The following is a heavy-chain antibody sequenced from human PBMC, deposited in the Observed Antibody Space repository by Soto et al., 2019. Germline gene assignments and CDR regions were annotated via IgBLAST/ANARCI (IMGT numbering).Heavy chain of an antibody. CDR2: IWYDGSNK. J-gene: IGHJ4*02. Sequence: QVQLVESGGGVVQPGRSLRLSCAASGFTFSSYGMHWVRQAPGKGLEWVAVIWYDGSNKYSADSVKGRFTVSRDNSKNTLYLQMNSLIAEDTAVYYCAREGQSSSWYDYWGQGTLVTVSS. V-gene: IGHV3-33*01. CDR3: AREGQSSSWYDY. CDR1: GFTFSSYG. D-gene: IGHD6-13*01.